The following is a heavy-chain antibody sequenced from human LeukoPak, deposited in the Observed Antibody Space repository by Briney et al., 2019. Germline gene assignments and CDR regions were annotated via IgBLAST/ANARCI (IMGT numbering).Heavy chain of an antibody. CDR3: ATAAASERGY. D-gene: IGHD6-13*01. V-gene: IGHV3-21*01. Sequence: PGGSLRLSCAASGFTLSSYSMNWVRQAPGKGLEWVSSISSSSSYIYYADSVKGRFTISRDNAKNSLYLQMNSLRAEDTAVYYCATAAASERGYWGQGTLVTVSS. CDR1: GFTLSSYS. CDR2: ISSSSSYI. J-gene: IGHJ4*02.